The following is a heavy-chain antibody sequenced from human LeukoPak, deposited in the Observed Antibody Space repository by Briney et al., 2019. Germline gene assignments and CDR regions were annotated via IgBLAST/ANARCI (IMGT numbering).Heavy chain of an antibody. Sequence: PSETLSLTCAVYGGSFSDYYWSCTRQPPGKGLEWIGEISHSGITKYNPSLKSRVTISVDTSKNQFSLKLNSVTAADTAVYYCASFRWAIGFENWGQGTLVTVSS. CDR3: ASFRWAIGFEN. J-gene: IGHJ4*02. CDR1: GGSFSDYY. CDR2: ISHSGIT. V-gene: IGHV4-34*01. D-gene: IGHD3-22*01.